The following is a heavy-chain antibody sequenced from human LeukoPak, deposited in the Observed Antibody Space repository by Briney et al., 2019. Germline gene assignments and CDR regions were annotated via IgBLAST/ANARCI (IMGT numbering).Heavy chain of an antibody. CDR2: IYYSGST. CDR1: GGSISSSSYY. J-gene: IGHJ4*02. D-gene: IGHD3-10*01. V-gene: IGHV4-39*07. Sequence: SETLSLTCTVSGGSISSSSYYWGWIRQPPGKGLEWIGSIYYSGSTYYNPSLKSRVTISVDTSKNQFSLKLSSVTAADTAVYYCATHRRGAPRAFDYWGQGTLVTVSS. CDR3: ATHRRGAPRAFDY.